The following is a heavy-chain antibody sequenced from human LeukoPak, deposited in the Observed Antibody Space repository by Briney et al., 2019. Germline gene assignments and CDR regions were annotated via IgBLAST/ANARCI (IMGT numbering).Heavy chain of an antibody. J-gene: IGHJ3*02. Sequence: ASVKVSCKASGYTFTSYAMHWVRQAPGQRLEWMGWINAGNGNTKYSQKFQGRVTITRDTSASTAYMELSSLRSDDTAVYYCARARDSSGRLDAFDIWGQGTMVTVSS. CDR3: ARARDSSGRLDAFDI. CDR1: GYTFTSYA. V-gene: IGHV1-3*01. D-gene: IGHD3-22*01. CDR2: INAGNGNT.